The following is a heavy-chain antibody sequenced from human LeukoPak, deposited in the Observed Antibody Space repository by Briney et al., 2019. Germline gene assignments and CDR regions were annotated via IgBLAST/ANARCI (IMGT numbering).Heavy chain of an antibody. CDR1: GGSISSSSYY. V-gene: IGHV4-39*01. Sequence: TSETLSLTCTVSGGSISSSSYYWGWIRQPPGTGLEWIGSIYYSGSTYYNPSLKSRVTISVDTSKNQFSLKLSSVTAADTAVYYCARHVVVVPAAMAEGNYFDYWGQGTLVTVSS. J-gene: IGHJ4*02. CDR2: IYYSGST. CDR3: ARHVVVVPAAMAEGNYFDY. D-gene: IGHD2-2*01.